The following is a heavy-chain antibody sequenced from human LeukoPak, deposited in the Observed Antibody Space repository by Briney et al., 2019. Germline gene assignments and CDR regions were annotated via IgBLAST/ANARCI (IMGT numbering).Heavy chain of an antibody. CDR3: AKDIRPGGGELLFDY. J-gene: IGHJ4*02. D-gene: IGHD1-26*01. Sequence: GGSLRLSCAASGFTFDDYAMHWVRQAPGKGLEWVSLTSGDGGSTYYADSVKGRFTISRDNSKNSLYLQMNSLRTEDTALYYCAKDIRPGGGELLFDYWGQGTLVTVSS. CDR1: GFTFDDYA. V-gene: IGHV3-43*02. CDR2: TSGDGGST.